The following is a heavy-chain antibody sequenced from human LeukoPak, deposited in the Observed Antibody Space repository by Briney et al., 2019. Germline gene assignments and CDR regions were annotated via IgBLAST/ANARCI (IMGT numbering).Heavy chain of an antibody. CDR1: GFTFSSYS. D-gene: IGHD2-8*02. V-gene: IGHV3-21*01. J-gene: IGHJ4*02. CDR3: ARDHSGGLDY. CDR2: ISSSSSYI. Sequence: GGSLRLSCAASGFTFSSYSMNWVRQAPGKGLEWVSSISSSSSYIYYADSVKGRFTISRDNAKNSLYLQMNSLRAEDTAAYYCARDHSGGLDYWGQGTLVTVSS.